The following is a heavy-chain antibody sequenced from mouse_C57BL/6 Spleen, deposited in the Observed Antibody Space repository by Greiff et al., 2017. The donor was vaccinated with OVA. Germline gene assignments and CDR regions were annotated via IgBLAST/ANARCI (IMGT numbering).Heavy chain of an antibody. CDR2: INYDGSST. J-gene: IGHJ4*01. CDR3: ARAYYDYPYYYAMDY. D-gene: IGHD2-4*01. Sequence: EVMLVESEGGLVQPGSSMKLSCTASGFTFSDYYMAWVRQVPEKGLEWVANINYDGSSTYYLDSLKSRFIISRDNAKNILYLQMSSLKSEDTATYYCARAYYDYPYYYAMDYWGQGTSVTVSS. V-gene: IGHV5-16*01. CDR1: GFTFSDYY.